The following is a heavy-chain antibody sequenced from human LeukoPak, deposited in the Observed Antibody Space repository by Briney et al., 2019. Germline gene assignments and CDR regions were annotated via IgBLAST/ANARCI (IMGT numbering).Heavy chain of an antibody. V-gene: IGHV4-30-4*01. CDR1: GGSISSGDYY. CDR3: ARVLYPSKITGTTVDY. CDR2: IYYSGST. J-gene: IGHJ4*02. Sequence: SETLSLTCTASGGSISSGDYYWSWIRQPPGRGLEWIGYIYYSGSTYYNPSLKSRVTISVDTSKNQLSLKLSSVTAADTAVYYCARVLYPSKITGTTVDYWGQGTLVTVSS. D-gene: IGHD1-7*01.